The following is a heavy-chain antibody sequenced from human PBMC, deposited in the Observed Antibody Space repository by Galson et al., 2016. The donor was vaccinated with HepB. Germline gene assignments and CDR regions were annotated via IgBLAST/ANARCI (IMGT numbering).Heavy chain of an antibody. CDR1: GFSLSTTGVR. CDR2: IDWDDDK. J-gene: IGHJ4*02. CDR3: ARIGFGDSGTFFGY. D-gene: IGHD2-21*02. V-gene: IGHV2-70*04. Sequence: PALVKPTQTLTLTCTFSGFSLSTTGVRVSWIRQPPGKALEWLARIDWDDDKFYSISLRTRLSISKDTSKNQVVLTMTNMDPVDTATYYCARIGFGDSGTFFGYWGQGTLVTVSS.